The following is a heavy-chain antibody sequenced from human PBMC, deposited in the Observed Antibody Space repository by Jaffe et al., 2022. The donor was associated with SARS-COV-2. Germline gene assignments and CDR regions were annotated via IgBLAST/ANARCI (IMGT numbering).Heavy chain of an antibody. CDR1: GFTFSNAW. V-gene: IGHV3-15*01. D-gene: IGHD4-17*01. CDR3: TTQDGYGDPFWRKEYYFDY. J-gene: IGHJ4*02. CDR2: IKSKTDGGTT. Sequence: EVQLVESGGGLVKPGGSLRLSCAASGFTFSNAWMSWVRQAPGKGLEWVGRIKSKTDGGTTDYAAPVKGRFTISRDDSKNTLYLQMNSLKTEDTAVYYCTTQDGYGDPFWRKEYYFDYWGQGTLVTVSS.